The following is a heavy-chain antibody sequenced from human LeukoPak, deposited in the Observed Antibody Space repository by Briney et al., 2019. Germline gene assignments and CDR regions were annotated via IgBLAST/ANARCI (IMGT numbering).Heavy chain of an antibody. Sequence: GASVKVSCKVSGYTLTELSMHWVRQVPGKGLEWMGGFDPEDGETIYAQKFQGRVTMTEDTSTDTAYMELSSLRSEDTAVYYCARDTEVIVVAPADMPGMDYWGQGTLVTVSS. D-gene: IGHD2-2*01. CDR2: FDPEDGET. V-gene: IGHV1-24*01. J-gene: IGHJ4*02. CDR3: ARDTEVIVVAPADMPGMDY. CDR1: GYTLTELS.